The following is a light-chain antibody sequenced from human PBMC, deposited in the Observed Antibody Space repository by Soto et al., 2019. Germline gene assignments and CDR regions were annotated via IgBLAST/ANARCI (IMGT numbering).Light chain of an antibody. CDR2: AAS. CDR3: LQDYKYPRT. J-gene: IGKJ1*01. V-gene: IGKV1-6*01. CDR1: QDIRTE. Sequence: ALPMTQSPSSLSASVGDSVTITCRASQDIRTELGWYQQKPGKAPKLLIYAASTLQSGVPSRFSGSGSGTDFTLTISSLQPEDFATYYCLQDYKYPRTFGQGTKVEV.